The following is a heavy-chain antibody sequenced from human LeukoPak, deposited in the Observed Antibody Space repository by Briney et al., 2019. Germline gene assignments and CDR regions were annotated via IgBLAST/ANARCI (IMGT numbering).Heavy chain of an antibody. CDR1: GGSIRSGSHY. CDR3: ARANTHDSSSWYWVYYFDP. V-gene: IGHV4-61*01. J-gene: IGHJ5*02. D-gene: IGHD6-13*01. CDR2: IYYSGST. Sequence: SETLSLTCTVSGGSIRSGSHYWAWIRQPPGKGLEWIGYIYYSGSTNYNPSLKSRVTISVDTSKNQFSLKLRSVTAADTAIYYCARANTHDSSSWYWVYYFDPWGQGTLVTVSS.